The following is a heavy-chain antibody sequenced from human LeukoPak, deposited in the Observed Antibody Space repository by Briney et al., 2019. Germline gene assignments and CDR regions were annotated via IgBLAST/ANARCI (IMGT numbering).Heavy chain of an antibody. D-gene: IGHD3-10*01. J-gene: IGHJ4*02. CDR1: TFTFSSYT. CDR2: ISPSGNSK. V-gene: IGHV3-21*01. Sequence: PGGSLRLSCATSTFTFSSYTMNWVRQAPGKGLEWVSSISPSGNSKYHADSVKGRFTISRDDAENSLYMQMNSLRAEDTGVYYCVRDFLGESGAGGYWGQGTLVIVSS. CDR3: VRDFLGESGAGGY.